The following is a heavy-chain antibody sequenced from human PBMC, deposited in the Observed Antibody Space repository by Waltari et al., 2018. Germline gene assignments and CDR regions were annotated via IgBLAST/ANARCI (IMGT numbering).Heavy chain of an antibody. CDR1: GDSISGNYW. V-gene: IGHV4-4*02. J-gene: IGHJ4*02. CDR3: ARDRGRGLFLDS. Sequence: QVQLQESGPGLVKPSGTLSVTCAVSGDSISGNYWWSWVRQSPGEGLEWSGQIQGSGRSNYNPSLESRVSVSMDTSKNHFSLKVTSATAADTAVYYCARDRGRGLFLDSWGQGTLVTVSP. CDR2: IQGSGRS. D-gene: IGHD2-15*01.